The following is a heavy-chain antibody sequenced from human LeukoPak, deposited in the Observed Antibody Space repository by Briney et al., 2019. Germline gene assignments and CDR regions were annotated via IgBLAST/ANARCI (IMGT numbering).Heavy chain of an antibody. V-gene: IGHV3-23*01. CDR3: AKDQGGYSGYDSLNLDY. D-gene: IGHD5-12*01. Sequence: GGSLRLSCAASGFTFSSYAMSWVRQAPGKGLEWVSAISGSGGSTYYADSVKGRFTISRDNSKNTLYLQMNSLRAEDTAVYYCAKDQGGYSGYDSLNLDYWGQGTLVTVSS. CDR1: GFTFSSYA. J-gene: IGHJ4*02. CDR2: ISGSGGST.